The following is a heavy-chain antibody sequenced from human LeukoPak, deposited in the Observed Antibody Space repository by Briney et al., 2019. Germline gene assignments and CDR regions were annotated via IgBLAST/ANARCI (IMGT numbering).Heavy chain of an antibody. CDR1: GYTFTSYD. D-gene: IGHD3-3*01. V-gene: IGHV1-8*01. CDR3: ARAPVTYYDFWSGYSYYYYYGMDV. Sequence: ASVKVSCKASGYTFTSYDINWVRQATGQGLEWMGWMNPNSGNTGYAQKLQGRVTMTRNTSISTAYMELSSLRSEDTAVYYCARAPVTYYDFWSGYSYYYYYGMDVWGQGTTVTVSS. J-gene: IGHJ6*02. CDR2: MNPNSGNT.